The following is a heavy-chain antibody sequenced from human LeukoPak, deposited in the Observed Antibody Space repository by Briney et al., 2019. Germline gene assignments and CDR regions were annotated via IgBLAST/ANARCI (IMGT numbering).Heavy chain of an antibody. Sequence: GESLKISCKGSGYSFTSYWIGWVGQMPGKGLEWMGIIYPGDSDTRYSPSFQGQVTISADKSISTAYLQWSSLKASDTAMYYCARIVVPAAIHDAFDIWGQGTKVTVSS. CDR1: GYSFTSYW. V-gene: IGHV5-51*01. CDR3: ARIVVPAAIHDAFDI. J-gene: IGHJ3*02. CDR2: IYPGDSDT. D-gene: IGHD2-2*02.